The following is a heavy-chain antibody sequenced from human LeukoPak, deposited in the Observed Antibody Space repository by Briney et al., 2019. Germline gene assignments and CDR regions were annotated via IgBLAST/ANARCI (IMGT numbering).Heavy chain of an antibody. V-gene: IGHV1-69*04. CDR1: GGTFSSYA. D-gene: IGHD3-22*01. Sequence: ASVKVSCKASGGTFSSYAISWVRQAPGQGLEWMGKIIPILGIANYAQKFQGRVTITADKSTSTAYMELSSLRSEDTAVYYCARGPVVIPENYYYYYTDVWGKGTTVTVSS. CDR2: IIPILGIA. CDR3: ARGPVVIPENYYYYYTDV. J-gene: IGHJ6*03.